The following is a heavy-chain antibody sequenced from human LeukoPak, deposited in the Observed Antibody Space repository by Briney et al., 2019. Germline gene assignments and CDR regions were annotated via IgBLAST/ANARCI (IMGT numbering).Heavy chain of an antibody. CDR1: GFPFTTYN. CDR2: IDSSSSTI. D-gene: IGHD3-22*01. Sequence: GGSLRLSCAVSGFPFTTYNMSWVRQAPGKGLEWVSYIDSSSSTIKYADSVKCRFTVSRDNANTSTPLQMNSLRAEDTAVYYCARGARGYFLSHDYWGKGTLVTVSS. J-gene: IGHJ4*02. V-gene: IGHV3-48*01. CDR3: ARGARGYFLSHDY.